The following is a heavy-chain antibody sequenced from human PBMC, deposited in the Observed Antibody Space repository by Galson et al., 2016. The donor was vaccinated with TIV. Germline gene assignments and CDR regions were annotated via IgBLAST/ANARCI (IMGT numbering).Heavy chain of an antibody. D-gene: IGHD4-17*01. V-gene: IGHV4-4*02. CDR1: SGSISSSNW. CDR3: VRDWDDYGHHSAFDS. Sequence: SETLSLTCAVSSGSISSSNWWSWVRQPPGKGLEWIGEMSHSGSTNYNPSLKSRVTISVDKSKNQFSLKLSSVIAADTAVYYCVRDWDDYGHHSAFDSWGQGTQVTVSS. CDR2: MSHSGST. J-gene: IGHJ4*02.